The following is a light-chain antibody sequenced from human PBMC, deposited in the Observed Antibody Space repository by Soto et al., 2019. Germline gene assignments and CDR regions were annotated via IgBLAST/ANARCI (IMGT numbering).Light chain of an antibody. CDR3: QQYGSSST. Sequence: TQSPNSLSASLGDRVTLSFRASQSVRNYLAWYQQKPGQAPRLLIYDASNRATGIPDRFSGSGSGTDFTLTISRLEPEDFAVYYCQQYGSSSTFGQGTRLEI. J-gene: IGKJ5*01. CDR2: DAS. V-gene: IGKV3-20*01. CDR1: QSVRNY.